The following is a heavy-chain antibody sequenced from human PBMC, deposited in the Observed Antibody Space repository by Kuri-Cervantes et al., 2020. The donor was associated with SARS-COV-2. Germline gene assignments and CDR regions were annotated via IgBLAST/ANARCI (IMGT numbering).Heavy chain of an antibody. CDR2: IYWNDDK. D-gene: IGHD2-15*01. CDR1: GFSLSTSRMG. CDR3: TKAATPTWFDP. V-gene: IGHV2-5*01. J-gene: IGHJ5*02. Sequence: SGPTLVQPTPPLTLTCTFSGFSLSTSRMGVGWIRQPPGKALEWLALIYWNDDKRYSPSLRSRLTITKDTSKNQVVLTMTNMDPVDTATYYCTKAATPTWFDPWGQGTLVTVSS.